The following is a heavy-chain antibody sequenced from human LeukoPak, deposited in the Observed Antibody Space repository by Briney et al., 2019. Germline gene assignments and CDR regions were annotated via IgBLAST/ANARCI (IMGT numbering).Heavy chain of an antibody. CDR1: GGSISSYY. V-gene: IGHV4-39*07. D-gene: IGHD6-6*01. CDR2: IYYSGST. J-gene: IGHJ4*02. CDR3: ARLEGSSLYYFDY. Sequence: SETLSLTCTVSGGSISSYYRSWIRQPPGKGLEWIGSIYYSGSTYYNPSLKSRVTISVDTSKNQFSLKLSSVTAADTAVYYCARLEGSSLYYFDYWGQGTLVTVSS.